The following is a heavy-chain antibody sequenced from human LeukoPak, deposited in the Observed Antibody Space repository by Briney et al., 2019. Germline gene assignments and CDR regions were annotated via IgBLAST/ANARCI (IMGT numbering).Heavy chain of an antibody. V-gene: IGHV3-11*01. CDR3: AKDSVPAATRGYFDY. CDR1: GFTFSDYY. D-gene: IGHD2-2*01. Sequence: GGSLRLSCAASGFTFSDYYMSWIRQAPGKGLEWVSYISSSGSTIYYADSVKGRFTISRDNAKNSLYLQMNSLRAEDMALYYCAKDSVPAATRGYFDYWGQGTLVTVSS. J-gene: IGHJ4*02. CDR2: ISSSGSTI.